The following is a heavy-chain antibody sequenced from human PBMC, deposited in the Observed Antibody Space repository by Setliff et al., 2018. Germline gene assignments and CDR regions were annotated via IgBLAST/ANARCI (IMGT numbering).Heavy chain of an antibody. CDR2: LYYSGSS. D-gene: IGHD3-10*01. J-gene: IGHJ6*03. Sequence: SETLSLTCTVSGDYPSSGSYYWGWIRQPPGKGLEWIGSLYYSGSSYYNPSLKSRVTISVDTSKNQSSLKMTSVTAADTAVYFCARVRITPYCMDVWGKGTTVTVSS. CDR1: GDYPSSGSYY. V-gene: IGHV4-39*07. CDR3: ARVRITPYCMDV.